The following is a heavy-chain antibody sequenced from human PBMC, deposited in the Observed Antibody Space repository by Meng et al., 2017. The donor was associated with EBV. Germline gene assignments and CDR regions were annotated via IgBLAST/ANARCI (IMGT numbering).Heavy chain of an antibody. Sequence: EVELVESGGGLVKPGGSLRLSCAAFGFPFSSYSMNWVRQAPGKGLEWVSSISSSSSYIYYADSVKGRFTISRDNAKNSLYLQMNSLRAEDTAVYYCARVVAGSHYFDYWGQGTLVTVSS. D-gene: IGHD6-19*01. CDR3: ARVVAGSHYFDY. J-gene: IGHJ4*02. V-gene: IGHV3-21*01. CDR1: GFPFSSYS. CDR2: ISSSSSYI.